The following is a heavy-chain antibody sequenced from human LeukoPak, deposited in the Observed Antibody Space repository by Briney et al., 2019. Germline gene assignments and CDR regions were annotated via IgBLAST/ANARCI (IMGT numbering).Heavy chain of an antibody. CDR1: GFTFSSYE. CDR2: ISSSGSTI. CDR3: ARSGRYCSGGSCYQEASLDY. V-gene: IGHV3-48*03. D-gene: IGHD2-15*01. J-gene: IGHJ4*02. Sequence: GGSLRLSCAASGFTFSSYEMNWVRQAPGKGLEWVSYISSSGSTIYYADSVKGRFTISRDNAKNTLYLQMNSLRAEDTAVYYCARSGRYCSGGSCYQEASLDYWGQGTLVTVSS.